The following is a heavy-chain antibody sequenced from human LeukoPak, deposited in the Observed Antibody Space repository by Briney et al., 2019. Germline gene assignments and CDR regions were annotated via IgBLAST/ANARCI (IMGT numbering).Heavy chain of an antibody. CDR3: ARDRVYLDTRHFDY. Sequence: SETLSLTCTVSGGSISSYYWSWIRQPPGKGLEWIGYIYYSGSTNYNPSLKSRVTISVDTSKNQFSLKLSSVTAADTVVYYCARDRVYLDTRHFDYWGQGTLVTVSS. CDR2: IYYSGST. CDR1: GGSISSYY. J-gene: IGHJ4*02. D-gene: IGHD3-16*02. V-gene: IGHV4-59*01.